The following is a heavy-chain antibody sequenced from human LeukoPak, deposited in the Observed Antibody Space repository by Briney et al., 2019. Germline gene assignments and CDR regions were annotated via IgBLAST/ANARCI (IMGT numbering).Heavy chain of an antibody. CDR3: AKYAVPGHAYFDY. CDR2: IRAGAGSI. Sequence: GGSLRLSCVVSGSTFSSNAMNWVRQAPGEGVQWVSAIRAGAGSIYYADYVKGRFIISRDNSKNTLYLQMNSLRAEDTAVYYCAKYAVPGHAYFDYWGEGSLVTVSS. J-gene: IGHJ4*02. V-gene: IGHV3-23*01. D-gene: IGHD6-19*01. CDR1: GSTFSSNA.